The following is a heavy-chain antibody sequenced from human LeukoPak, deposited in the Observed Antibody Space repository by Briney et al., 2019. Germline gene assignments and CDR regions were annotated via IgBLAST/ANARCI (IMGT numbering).Heavy chain of an antibody. Sequence: GASVKVSCKASGYRFSDYYMHWVRQAPEQGLEWMGRINSNSGGTGFAEKFRGRVTMTRDTSISTAYMELSRLTSDDTAVYYCARAGGTYYYESSGYYYQNWFDSWGQGTLVTVSS. D-gene: IGHD3-22*01. V-gene: IGHV1-2*06. J-gene: IGHJ5*01. CDR1: GYRFSDYY. CDR2: INSNSGGT. CDR3: ARAGGTYYYESSGYYYQNWFDS.